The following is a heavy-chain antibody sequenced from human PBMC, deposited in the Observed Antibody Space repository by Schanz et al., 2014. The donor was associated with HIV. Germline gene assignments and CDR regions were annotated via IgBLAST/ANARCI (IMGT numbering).Heavy chain of an antibody. CDR3: ARDVAGCSGTSCYSDAFDI. Sequence: EVQLVESGGGLVNIGGSLRLSCAASGFTFSDYNMNWVRQAPGKGLEWVSDISGSGGSTYYADSVKGRFTISRDNSKNTLFLQMNSLRAEDTAVYFCARDVAGCSGTSCYSDAFDIWGQGTLVTVSS. CDR1: GFTFSDYN. V-gene: IGHV3-21*01. CDR2: ISGSGGST. D-gene: IGHD2-2*01. J-gene: IGHJ3*02.